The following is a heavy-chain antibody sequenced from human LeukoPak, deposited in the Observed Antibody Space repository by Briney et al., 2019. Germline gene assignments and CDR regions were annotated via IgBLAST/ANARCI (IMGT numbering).Heavy chain of an antibody. J-gene: IGHJ4*02. CDR3: ARDIRSMTTDY. CDR1: GGSIRSYY. D-gene: IGHD4-17*01. V-gene: IGHV3-21*01. CDR2: ISSSSSYI. Sequence: ETLSLTCTVSGGSIRSYYWSWIRQPPGKGLEWVSSISSSSSYIYYADSVKGRFTISRDNAKNSLYLQMNSLRAEDTAVYYCARDIRSMTTDYWGQGTLVTVSS.